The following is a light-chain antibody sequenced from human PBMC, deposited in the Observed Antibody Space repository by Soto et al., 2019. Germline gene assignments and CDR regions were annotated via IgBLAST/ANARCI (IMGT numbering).Light chain of an antibody. CDR2: RNN. CDR3: VAWDDSLSGVV. Sequence: QLVLTQPPSASGTPGQRVTVSCSGSSSNIETNYVYWYQQLPGTAPKLLIFRNNQRPSGVPDRFSGSKSGTSASLAISGLRSEDEADYFCVAWDDSLSGVVFGGGTKLTVL. CDR1: SSNIETNY. J-gene: IGLJ3*02. V-gene: IGLV1-47*01.